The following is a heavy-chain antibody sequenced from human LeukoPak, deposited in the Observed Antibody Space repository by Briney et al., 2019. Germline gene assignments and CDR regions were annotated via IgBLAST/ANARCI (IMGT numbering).Heavy chain of an antibody. CDR1: GGSFSGYY. V-gene: IGHV4-34*01. Sequence: SETLSLTCAVYGGSFSGYYWSWIRQPPGKGLEWIGEINHSGSTNYNPSLKSRVTISVDTSKNQFSLKLSSVTAADTAVYYCARVQRYCSSTSCSGGCDYWGQGTLVTVSS. CDR2: INHSGST. CDR3: ARVQRYCSSTSCSGGCDY. J-gene: IGHJ4*02. D-gene: IGHD2-2*01.